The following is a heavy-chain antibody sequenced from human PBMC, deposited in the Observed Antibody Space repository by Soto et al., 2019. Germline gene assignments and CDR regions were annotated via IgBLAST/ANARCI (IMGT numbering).Heavy chain of an antibody. CDR3: ARDRVTLSLIAV. D-gene: IGHD2-15*01. CDR2: ISSSSSYI. CDR1: GFTFSSYS. Sequence: GGSLRLACAASGFTFSSYSMNWVRQAPGKGLEWVSSISSSSSYIYYADSVKGRFTISRDNAKNSLYLQMNSLRAEDTAVYYCARDRVTLSLIAVWGKGSSDTGSS. J-gene: IGHJ6*04. V-gene: IGHV3-21*01.